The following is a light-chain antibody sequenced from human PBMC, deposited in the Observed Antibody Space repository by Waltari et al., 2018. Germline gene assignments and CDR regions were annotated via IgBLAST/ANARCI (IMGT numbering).Light chain of an antibody. CDR2: DAA. J-gene: IGKJ4*01. V-gene: IGKV1-33*01. CDR3: QQHADPLLT. CDR1: HDITNY. Sequence: DIQMSQSPSSLSAFVGGRVTLTCQASHDITNYLNWYRQKPGKAPKLLIYDAANLETGVPLRFSGRGSGTYFTFTISSLQPEDIGTYYCQQHADPLLTFGGGTKVEIK.